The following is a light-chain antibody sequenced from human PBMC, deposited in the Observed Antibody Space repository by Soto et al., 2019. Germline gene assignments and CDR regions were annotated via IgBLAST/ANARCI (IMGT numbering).Light chain of an antibody. CDR3: QSSVSVVSGV. Sequence: QSVLTQPPSVSGAPGQWVTISCTGSCSSIGRSYNVPWYQQLPGTAPKLLIYGNTNRPAGVPDRFSGSKSGTSASLVISGLEDEDEGYYCCQSSVSVVSGVFGGGTQLTVL. CDR2: GNT. CDR1: CSSIGRSYN. J-gene: IGLJ3*02. V-gene: IGLV1-40*01.